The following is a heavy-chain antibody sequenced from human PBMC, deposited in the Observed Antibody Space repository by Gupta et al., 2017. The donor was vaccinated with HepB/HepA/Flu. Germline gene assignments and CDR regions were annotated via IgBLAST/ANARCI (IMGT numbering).Heavy chain of an antibody. Sequence: EVQLVESGGDLLQPGGSLRLYCAASGFAFSSYNMNWVRQAPGKGLEWVSYIGSVGTNRYYADSVQGRFIISRDNAKNLLFLQMDSLRDEDTAVYYCATQSHLAFESWGQGTLVTVSS. CDR3: ATQSHLAFES. J-gene: IGHJ4*02. CDR2: IGSVGTNR. CDR1: GFAFSSYN. V-gene: IGHV3-48*02.